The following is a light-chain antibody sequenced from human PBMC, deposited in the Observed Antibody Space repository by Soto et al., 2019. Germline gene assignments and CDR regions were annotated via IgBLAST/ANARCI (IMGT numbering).Light chain of an antibody. Sequence: DIRMTQAPSALSPSIGERGTMTCGASQVISTSLAWYQVKPGKAPKLLIYAASTLESGVPSRFSATVSGTEFSLTITSLQPEDFATYYCQQLFDSPITFGQGTRLE. J-gene: IGKJ5*01. CDR1: QVISTS. CDR3: QQLFDSPIT. V-gene: IGKV1-9*01. CDR2: AAS.